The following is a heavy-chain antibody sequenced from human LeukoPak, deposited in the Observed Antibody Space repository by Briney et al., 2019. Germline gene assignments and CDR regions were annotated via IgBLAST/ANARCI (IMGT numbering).Heavy chain of an antibody. J-gene: IGHJ5*02. CDR2: INPNSGGT. D-gene: IGHD7-27*01. Sequence: ASVKVSCKASGYTLTGYYMHWVRQAPGQGLEWMGWINPNSGGTNYAQKFQGRVTMTRDTSISTAYMELSRLRSDDTAVYYCARRKLTGTNWFDPWGQGTLVTVSS. CDR3: ARRKLTGTNWFDP. V-gene: IGHV1-2*02. CDR1: GYTLTGYY.